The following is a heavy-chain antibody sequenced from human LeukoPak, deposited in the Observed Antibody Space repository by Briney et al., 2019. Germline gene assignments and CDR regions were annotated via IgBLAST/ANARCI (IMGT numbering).Heavy chain of an antibody. CDR2: INHSGST. J-gene: IGHJ4*02. D-gene: IGHD6-13*01. V-gene: IGHV4-34*01. CDR1: GESFSDFY. CDR3: AMTRWSLDY. Sequence: PSETLSLTCAVYGESFSDFYWSWIRQPPGKGLEWIGEINHSGSTNYNPSLTSRVPLSVATSKSQLSLRLSSVTAADTAVYYCAMTRWSLDYWGQGTLVTVSS.